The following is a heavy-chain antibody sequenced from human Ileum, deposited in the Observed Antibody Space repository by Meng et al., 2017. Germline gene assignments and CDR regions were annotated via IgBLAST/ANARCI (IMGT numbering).Heavy chain of an antibody. V-gene: IGHV3-23*01. CDR1: GFMFRSNA. Sequence: GGSLRLSCAASGFMFRSNAMTWVRQPPGKGLEWVSIILYDEGTHYADSVKGRFIISRDNSKNTVYLQMNNVRVEDTAVYYCAKDLHYFSAMDVWGQGATVTSP. D-gene: IGHD3-16*01. J-gene: IGHJ6*02. CDR2: IILYDEGT. CDR3: AKDLHYFSAMDV.